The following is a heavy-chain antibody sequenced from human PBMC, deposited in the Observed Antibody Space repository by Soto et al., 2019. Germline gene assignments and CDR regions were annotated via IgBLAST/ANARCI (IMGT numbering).Heavy chain of an antibody. Sequence: QVQLQESGPGLVKPSETLSLTCTVSAGSISSYYWSWIRQPPGKGLEWIGYIYYSGSTNFNPSLKSRVTISVDTSKNQFSLKLSCVTAADTAVYYCARGRYYFDYWGQGTLVTVSS. CDR3: ARGRYYFDY. CDR2: IYYSGST. CDR1: AGSISSYY. J-gene: IGHJ4*02. V-gene: IGHV4-59*01.